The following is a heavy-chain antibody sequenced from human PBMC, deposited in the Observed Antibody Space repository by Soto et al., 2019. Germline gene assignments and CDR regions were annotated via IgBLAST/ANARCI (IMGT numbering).Heavy chain of an antibody. CDR1: GGSISSGGYS. Sequence: QLQLQESGSGLVKPSQTLSLTCAVSGGSISSGGYSWSWIRQPPGKGLEWIGYIYHSGRTYYNPSLKSRVTISVDRSKNQFSLKLSSVTAADTAVYYCARDPGRWGQGTLVTVSS. V-gene: IGHV4-30-2*01. J-gene: IGHJ4*02. CDR3: ARDPGR. CDR2: IYHSGRT.